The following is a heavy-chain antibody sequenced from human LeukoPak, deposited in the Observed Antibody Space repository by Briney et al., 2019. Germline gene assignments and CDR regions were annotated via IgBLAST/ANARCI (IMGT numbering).Heavy chain of an antibody. CDR1: GFTFSSYS. V-gene: IGHV3-48*04. D-gene: IGHD3-22*01. J-gene: IGHJ4*02. Sequence: GGSLRLSCAASGFTFSSYSMNWVRQAPGKGLEWVSYISSSSSTIYYADSVKGRFTISRDNAKNSLYLQMNSLRAEDTAVYYCARDSPDYYDSSGYYYFDYWGQGTLVTVSS. CDR3: ARDSPDYYDSSGYYYFDY. CDR2: ISSSSSTI.